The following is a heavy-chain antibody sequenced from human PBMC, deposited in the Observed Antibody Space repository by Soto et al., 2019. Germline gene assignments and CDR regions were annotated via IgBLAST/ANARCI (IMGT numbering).Heavy chain of an antibody. Sequence: GGSLRLSCAASGFTFSSYAMHWVRQAPGKGLEWVAVISYDGSNKYYADSVKGRFTISRDNSKNTLYLQMNSLRAEDTAVYYCARDRVEGYYYYGMDVWGQGTKVTVSS. V-gene: IGHV3-30-3*01. CDR1: GFTFSSYA. D-gene: IGHD2-21*01. CDR3: ARDRVEGYYYYGMDV. J-gene: IGHJ6*02. CDR2: ISYDGSNK.